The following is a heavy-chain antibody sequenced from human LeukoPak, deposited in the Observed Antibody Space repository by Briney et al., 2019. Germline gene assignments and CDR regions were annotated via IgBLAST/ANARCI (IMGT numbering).Heavy chain of an antibody. V-gene: IGHV4-4*07. CDR1: GGSISSYY. D-gene: IGHD6-13*01. Sequence: SETLSLTCTVSGGSISSYYWSWIRQSAGKGLEWIGRIYSSGSTNYNPSLKSRVTMSIDTSKNQFSLNVSSVTAADTAMYYCAKGGSSWYNWSDPWGQGSLVTVSS. CDR3: AKGGSSWYNWSDP. J-gene: IGHJ5*02. CDR2: IYSSGST.